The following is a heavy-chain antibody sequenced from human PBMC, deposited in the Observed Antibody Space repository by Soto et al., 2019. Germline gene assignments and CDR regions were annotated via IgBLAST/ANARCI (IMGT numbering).Heavy chain of an antibody. CDR3: AGGLGLGELSSHY. J-gene: IGHJ4*02. D-gene: IGHD3-16*02. V-gene: IGHV1-69*01. CDR1: GGTFSSYA. Sequence: QVQLVQSGAEVKKPGSSVKVSCKASGGTFSSYAISWVRQAPGQGLEWMGGIIPIFGTANYAQKFQGRVTITADESTGTAYRGLSSRRFEDTAVYYCAGGLGLGELSSHYGAQGTLVTVSS. CDR2: IIPIFGTA.